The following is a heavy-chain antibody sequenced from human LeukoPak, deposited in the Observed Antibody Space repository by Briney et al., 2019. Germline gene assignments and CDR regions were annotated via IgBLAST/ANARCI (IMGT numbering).Heavy chain of an antibody. CDR1: GFTFSSYS. CDR2: ISSSSSYI. Sequence: GGSLRLSCAASGFTFSSYSMNWVRQAPGKGLEWVSSISSSSSYIYYADSVKGRFTISRDSSKNTLYLQMSSLRAEDTAVYYCAKVFGEQQLVGDYWGQGTLVTVSS. J-gene: IGHJ4*02. V-gene: IGHV3-21*04. CDR3: AKVFGEQQLVGDY. D-gene: IGHD6-13*01.